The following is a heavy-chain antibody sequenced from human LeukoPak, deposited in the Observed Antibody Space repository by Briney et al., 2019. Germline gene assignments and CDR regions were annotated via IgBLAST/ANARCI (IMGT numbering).Heavy chain of an antibody. CDR1: GGTFSSYA. V-gene: IGHV1-69*13. J-gene: IGHJ4*02. D-gene: IGHD6-19*01. CDR2: IIPIFGTA. Sequence: ASVKVSCKASGGTFSSYATSWVRQAPGQGLEWMGGIIPIFGTANYAQKFQGRVTITADESTSTAYMELSSLRSEDTAVYYCARNIAVAGRSKYYFDYWGQGTLVTVSS. CDR3: ARNIAVAGRSKYYFDY.